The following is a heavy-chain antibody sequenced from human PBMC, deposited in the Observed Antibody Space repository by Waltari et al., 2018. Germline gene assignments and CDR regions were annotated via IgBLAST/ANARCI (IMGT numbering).Heavy chain of an antibody. CDR1: GGSISSSNW. J-gene: IGHJ4*02. CDR3: AGVDGITIFGGPFYYFDY. V-gene: IGHV4-4*02. Sequence: QVQLQESGPGLVKPSGTLSLTCAVSGGSISSSNWWSWVRQPPGKGLEWIGEIYHGGGTNYNPTLKSRVTIAVTKSKNQVSRKLSSVTAADTAVYYCAGVDGITIFGGPFYYFDYWGQGTLVTVSS. CDR2: IYHGGGT. D-gene: IGHD3-3*01.